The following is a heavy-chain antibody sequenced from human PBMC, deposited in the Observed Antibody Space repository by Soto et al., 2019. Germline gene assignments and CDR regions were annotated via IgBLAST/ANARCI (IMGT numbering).Heavy chain of an antibody. D-gene: IGHD6-13*01. CDR1: GFTFSNYA. CDR3: ARGVSNWWTYYFDY. Sequence: GVLRLSCAGSGFTFSNYAMYWVRQAPGKGLEYVSAISNNGGGTFYGNSVKGRFTISRDNSRNTLYLQMGSLRAEDAAVYYCARGVSNWWTYYFDYWGQGTLVTVSS. CDR2: ISNNGGGT. J-gene: IGHJ4*02. V-gene: IGHV3-64*01.